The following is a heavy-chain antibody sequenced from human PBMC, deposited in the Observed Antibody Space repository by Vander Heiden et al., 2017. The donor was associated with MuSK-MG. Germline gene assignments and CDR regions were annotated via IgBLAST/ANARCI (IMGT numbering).Heavy chain of an antibody. J-gene: IGHJ6*03. CDR2: FYYSWST. V-gene: IGHV4-39*01. CDR1: GGSISSTIYY. D-gene: IGHD1-26*01. Sequence: QLQLQESGPGLVKPSETLSLTCTVSGGSISSTIYYWGWIRQPPGKGLEWIGSFYYSWSTYYNPSLKSRVTISVDTSKNQFSLKLSSVTAADTAVYYCARLIVGATDYYMDAWGKGTTVTVSS. CDR3: ARLIVGATDYYMDA.